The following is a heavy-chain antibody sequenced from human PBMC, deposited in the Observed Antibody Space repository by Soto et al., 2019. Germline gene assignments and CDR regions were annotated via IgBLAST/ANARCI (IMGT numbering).Heavy chain of an antibody. CDR3: VKYTVTEDLGES. J-gene: IGHJ5*02. CDR1: GFTFGSYA. CDR2: VSRAGTYT. V-gene: IGHV3-23*01. D-gene: IGHD3-16*01. Sequence: EVQLLESGGDVVRPGGSLGLSCAASGFTFGSYAMGWVRQAPGKGLEGVAGVSRAGTYTFYADSVRARFSISRDNSRDTVDLYMNALRGDDTAVYFCVKYTVTEDLGESWGQGTLVSVSS.